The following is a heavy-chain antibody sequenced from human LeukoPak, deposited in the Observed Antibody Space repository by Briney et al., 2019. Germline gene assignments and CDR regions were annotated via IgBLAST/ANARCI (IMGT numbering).Heavy chain of an antibody. CDR3: ARVPGSGIASSGSLGPHYFDY. D-gene: IGHD3-10*01. J-gene: IGHJ4*02. Sequence: GGSLRLSCAASGFTFSSYSMNWVRQAPGKGLEWVSSISSSSSYIYYADSVKGRFTISRDNAKNSLYLQMNSLRAEDTAVYYCARVPGSGIASSGSLGPHYFDYWGQGTLVTASS. CDR2: ISSSSSYI. CDR1: GFTFSSYS. V-gene: IGHV3-21*01.